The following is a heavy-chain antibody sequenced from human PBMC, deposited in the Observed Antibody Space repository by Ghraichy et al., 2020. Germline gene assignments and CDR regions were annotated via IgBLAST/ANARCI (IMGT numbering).Heavy chain of an antibody. J-gene: IGHJ4*02. CDR1: GDSVSSNSAA. D-gene: IGHD5-18*01. Sequence: SQTLSLTCAISGDSVSSNSAAWNWIRQSPSRGLEWLGRTYYRSKWYNDYAVSVKSRITINPDTSKNQFSLQLNSVTPEDTAVYYCARDRRAYSGYSYVEGSFEYWGQGTLVTVSS. CDR2: TYYRSKWYN. V-gene: IGHV6-1*01. CDR3: ARDRRAYSGYSYVEGSFEY.